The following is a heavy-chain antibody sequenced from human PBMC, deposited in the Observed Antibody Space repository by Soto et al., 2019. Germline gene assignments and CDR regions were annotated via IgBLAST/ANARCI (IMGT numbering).Heavy chain of an antibody. V-gene: IGHV3-21*01. CDR1: GFTFSTYS. CDR2: ISSTSSYI. Sequence: EVQLVESGGGLVKPGGSLRLSCAASGFTFSTYSLHWVRQAPGKGLEWVSSISSTSSYIYYADSVKGRFTISRDNAKNSLYLRMNSLRAEDTAVYYCVRDVNYYDSSGYRDYWGQGTLVTVSS. CDR3: VRDVNYYDSSGYRDY. D-gene: IGHD3-22*01. J-gene: IGHJ4*02.